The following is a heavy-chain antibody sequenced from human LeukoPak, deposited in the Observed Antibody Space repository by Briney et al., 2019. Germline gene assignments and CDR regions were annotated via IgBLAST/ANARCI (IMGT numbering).Heavy chain of an antibody. Sequence: GGSLRPSCAASGFTLRSYWMRWVRQAPGKGLEWVADIKQDGSEKYYVDSVKGRFTISRDNAKNSLHLQMNSLRADDTAVYYGAKDMGHGTWCGAEYFQHWGQGTLVTVSS. J-gene: IGHJ1*01. CDR1: GFTLRSYW. CDR3: AKDMGHGTWCGAEYFQH. D-gene: IGHD6-13*01. CDR2: IKQDGSEK. V-gene: IGHV3-7*04.